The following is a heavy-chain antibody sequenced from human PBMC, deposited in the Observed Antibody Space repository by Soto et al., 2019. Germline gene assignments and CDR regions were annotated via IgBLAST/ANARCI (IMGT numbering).Heavy chain of an antibody. D-gene: IGHD6-19*01. CDR3: ARDAYNRGRSGWSNPHVGWFDP. Sequence: ASVKVSCKASGYTFTSYGISWVRQAPGQGLEWMGWISAYNGNTNYAQKLQGRVTMTTDTSTSTAYMELRSLRSDDTAVYYCARDAYNRGRSGWSNPHVGWFDPWGQGTLVTVSS. CDR2: ISAYNGNT. V-gene: IGHV1-18*01. J-gene: IGHJ5*02. CDR1: GYTFTSYG.